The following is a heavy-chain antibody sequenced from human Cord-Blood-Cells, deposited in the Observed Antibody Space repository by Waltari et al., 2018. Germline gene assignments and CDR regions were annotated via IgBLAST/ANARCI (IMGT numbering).Heavy chain of an antibody. D-gene: IGHD6-13*01. J-gene: IGHJ3*02. CDR1: GYTFTGYY. V-gene: IGHV1-2*02. CDR3: ASIAAAGTRAFDI. Sequence: QVPLVQSGAEVKKPGASVKVSCKASGYTFTGYYLHRVRQAPGQGLEWMGWINPNSGGTNYAQKFQGRVTMTRDTSISTAYMELSRLRSDDTAVYYCASIAAAGTRAFDIWGQGTMVTVSS. CDR2: INPNSGGT.